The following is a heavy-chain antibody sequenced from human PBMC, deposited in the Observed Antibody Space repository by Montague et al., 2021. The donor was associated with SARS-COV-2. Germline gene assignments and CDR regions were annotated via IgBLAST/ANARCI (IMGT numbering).Heavy chain of an antibody. J-gene: IGHJ3*02. D-gene: IGHD6-19*01. V-gene: IGHV4-38-2*02. CDR1: GYSISTGYY. Sequence: SETLSLTCTASGYSISTGYYWGWIRQPPGKGLEWIGTIYHSGSTYFNPSLKSRVTISVDTSKNQFSLNPSSVTAADTAVYYCAKVAGSHDTFDIWGRGTMVTVSS. CDR3: AKVAGSHDTFDI. CDR2: IYHSGST.